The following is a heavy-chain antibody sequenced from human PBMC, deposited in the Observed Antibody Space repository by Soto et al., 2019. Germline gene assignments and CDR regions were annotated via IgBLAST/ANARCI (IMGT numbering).Heavy chain of an antibody. D-gene: IGHD1-26*01. Sequence: PXATLSRTCTVSGGRISSSSYYSGWIRHPPGKGLEWIGSIYYSGSTYYNPSLKSRVTISVDTSKNQFSLKLSSVTAADTAVYYCARHRVGATGAGNWFDPWAQGTLVTVSS. CDR1: GGRISSSSYY. J-gene: IGHJ5*02. CDR3: ARHRVGATGAGNWFDP. CDR2: IYYSGST. V-gene: IGHV4-39*01.